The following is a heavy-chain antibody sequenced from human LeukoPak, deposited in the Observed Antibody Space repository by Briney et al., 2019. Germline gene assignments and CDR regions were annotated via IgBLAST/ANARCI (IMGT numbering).Heavy chain of an antibody. CDR1: GFTFSTYA. V-gene: IGHV3-30-3*01. Sequence: GGSLRLSCAASGFTFSTYAMHWVRQAPGRGLEWVAVISYDGSNKYYADSVKGRFTISRDNSKNTLYLQMNSLRAEDTAVYYCARDRMVTLYYFEYWGQGTLVTVSS. CDR3: ARDRMVTLYYFEY. D-gene: IGHD2-21*02. CDR2: ISYDGSNK. J-gene: IGHJ4*02.